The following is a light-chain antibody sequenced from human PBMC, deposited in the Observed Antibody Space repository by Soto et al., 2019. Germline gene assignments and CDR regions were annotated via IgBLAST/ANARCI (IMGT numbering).Light chain of an antibody. CDR3: QKYNKAPWI. CDR2: AAS. V-gene: IGKV1-27*01. Sequence: DIQVTQSPPSLSASVGDRVTITCRASRDIDNSLAWYQQVPGKAPKLLIYAASTLQSGVPSRFRGSGSGTSFILTITSLQPEDVGTYYWQKYNKAPWIFGQGTKVEV. J-gene: IGKJ1*01. CDR1: RDIDNS.